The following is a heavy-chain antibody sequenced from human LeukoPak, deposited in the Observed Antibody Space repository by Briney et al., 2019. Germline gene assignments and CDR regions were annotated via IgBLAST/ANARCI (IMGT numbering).Heavy chain of an antibody. CDR3: AKDLGVSPD. J-gene: IGHJ4*02. V-gene: IGHV3-23*01. CDR1: GFTFSSYA. CDR2: ISGSGGTT. Sequence: GGSLRLSCAASGFTFSSYAMSWVRQAPGNGLEWVSAISGSGGTTYYADSVKGRFTISRDNSKNTLYLQMNSLRGEDTAVYYCAKDLGVSPDWGQGTLVTVSS.